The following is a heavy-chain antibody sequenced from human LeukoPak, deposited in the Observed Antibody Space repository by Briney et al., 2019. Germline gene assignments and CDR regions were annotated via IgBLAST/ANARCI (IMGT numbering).Heavy chain of an antibody. J-gene: IGHJ4*02. CDR3: ARVSTGGHGAFDY. V-gene: IGHV4-4*02. Sequence: SGTLSLTCAVSGGSISSSNWWSWVRQPPGKGLEWIGEIYHSEITNYNPSLESRVTISVDTSKNQFSLKLSSVTAADTAVYYCARVSTGGHGAFDYWGQGTLVTVSS. D-gene: IGHD1-14*01. CDR1: GGSISSSNW. CDR2: IYHSEIT.